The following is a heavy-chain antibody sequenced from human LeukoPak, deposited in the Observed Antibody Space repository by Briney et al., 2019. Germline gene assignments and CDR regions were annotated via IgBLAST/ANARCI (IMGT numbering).Heavy chain of an antibody. D-gene: IGHD3-9*01. Sequence: ASVKVSCKASGYTFTGYYMHWVRQAPGQGLEWMGWINPNSGGTNYAQKFQGRVTMTRDTSISTAYMELSRLRSDDTAVYYCARDRGVGYFDWTRSRDYWGQGTLVTVSS. V-gene: IGHV1-2*02. CDR2: INPNSGGT. CDR1: GYTFTGYY. J-gene: IGHJ4*02. CDR3: ARDRGVGYFDWTRSRDY.